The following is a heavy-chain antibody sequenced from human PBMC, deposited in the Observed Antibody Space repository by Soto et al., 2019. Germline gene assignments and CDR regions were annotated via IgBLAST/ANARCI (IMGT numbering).Heavy chain of an antibody. V-gene: IGHV3-64D*06. Sequence: XGSLRLSCSASGFTFSSYAMHWVRQAPGKGLEYVSGIRGNGDPPFYADSVKGRSTISRDNSKNTLYLQMSSLSADDTAVYYCVKSRGGNNFDFFDWGQGALVTVSS. D-gene: IGHD5-12*01. CDR1: GFTFSSYA. J-gene: IGHJ4*02. CDR3: VKSRGGNNFDFFD. CDR2: IRGNGDPP.